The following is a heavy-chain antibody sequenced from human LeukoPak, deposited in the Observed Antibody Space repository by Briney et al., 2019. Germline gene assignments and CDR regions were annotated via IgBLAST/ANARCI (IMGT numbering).Heavy chain of an antibody. CDR3: ARDPLVSRKSADWLFGTWFDP. Sequence: GASVKVSCKASGGTFSSYAISWVRQAPGQGLEWMGGIIPIFGTANYAQKFQGRVTITADESTSTAYMELSSLRSEDTAVYYCARDPLVSRKSADWLFGTWFDPWGQGTLVTVSS. D-gene: IGHD3-9*01. CDR2: IIPIFGTA. J-gene: IGHJ5*02. CDR1: GGTFSSYA. V-gene: IGHV1-69*13.